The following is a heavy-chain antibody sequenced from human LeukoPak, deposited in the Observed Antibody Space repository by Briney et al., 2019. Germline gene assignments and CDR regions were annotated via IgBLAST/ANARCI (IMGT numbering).Heavy chain of an antibody. D-gene: IGHD6-6*01. J-gene: IGHJ4*02. V-gene: IGHV3-21*01. Sequence: GGSLRLSCAASGFIFSSYSMNWVRQVPGKGLEWVSSISSTSTYILYADSVKGRFTISRDNAKNSLYLQMNSLGAEDTAVYYCAGGSSSSLDYWGQGTLVTVSS. CDR2: ISSTSTYI. CDR1: GFIFSSYS. CDR3: AGGSSSSLDY.